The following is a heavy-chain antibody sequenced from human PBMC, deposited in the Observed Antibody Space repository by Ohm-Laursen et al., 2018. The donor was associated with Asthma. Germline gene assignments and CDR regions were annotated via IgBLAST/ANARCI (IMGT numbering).Heavy chain of an antibody. D-gene: IGHD2-21*01. CDR3: AKVSLTYYNAMDV. V-gene: IGHV3-23*01. Sequence: SLRLSCTASGFTFSSNAMNWVRQPPGKGLEWVSEISSTGGSTDYADSVKGRFTTSRDNSKSTMYLQMNSLRAEDTAVYYCAKVSLTYYNAMDVWGQGTTVTVSS. J-gene: IGHJ6*02. CDR2: ISSTGGST. CDR1: GFTFSSNA.